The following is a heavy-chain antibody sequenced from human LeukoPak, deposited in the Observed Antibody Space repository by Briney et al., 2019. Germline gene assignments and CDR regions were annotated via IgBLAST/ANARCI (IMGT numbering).Heavy chain of an antibody. CDR2: IYTSGST. CDR1: GGFISSGSYY. J-gene: IGHJ2*01. V-gene: IGHV4-61*02. Sequence: PSETLSLTCTVSGGFISSGSYYWSWIRQPAGKGLEWIGRIYTSGSTNYNPSLKSRVTISVDTSKNQFSLKLSSVTAADTAVYYCARDHRCDYGDCYGCFDLWGRGTLVTVSS. CDR3: ARDHRCDYGDCYGCFDL. D-gene: IGHD4-17*01.